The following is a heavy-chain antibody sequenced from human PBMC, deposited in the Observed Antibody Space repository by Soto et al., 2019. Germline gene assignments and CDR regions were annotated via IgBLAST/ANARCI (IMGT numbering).Heavy chain of an antibody. D-gene: IGHD4-17*01. J-gene: IGHJ4*02. CDR2: IYYSGST. CDR1: GSSISSGGYY. V-gene: IGHV4-31*03. CDR3: ARDGGDFDY. Sequence: QMQLQESGPGLVKPSQTMSLTCTVSGSSISSGGYYRSWMRQHPGKGLEWIGYIYYSGSTYYNPSLKSRVTISVDTSKNQFSLKLSSVTAADTAVYYCARDGGDFDYWGQGTLVTVSS.